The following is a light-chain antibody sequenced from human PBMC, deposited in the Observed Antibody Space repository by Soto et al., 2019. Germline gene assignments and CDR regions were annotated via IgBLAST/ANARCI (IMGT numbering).Light chain of an antibody. V-gene: IGKV3-15*01. Sequence: DIVVTQSPATRSSPLGERDTLSCVATQFGSTSLAWYQQRPGQVPRLLIYDTSTRAPGISARFSGSGSGTEFTLTISSLQSEDFAVYYCQEYIQWPPGMFGPGTTVDIK. CDR3: QEYIQWPPGM. CDR1: QFGSTS. J-gene: IGKJ1*01. CDR2: DTS.